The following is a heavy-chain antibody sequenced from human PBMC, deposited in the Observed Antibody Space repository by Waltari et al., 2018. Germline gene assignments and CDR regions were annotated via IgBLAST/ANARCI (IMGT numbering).Heavy chain of an antibody. J-gene: IGHJ6*02. CDR2: INRDGSN. CDR1: DGSFSGYF. V-gene: IGHV4-34*01. CDR3: ARVGDYHGSGRFGLDV. Sequence: QVQLQQWGAGLLKPSETLSLTCAVYDGSFSGYFWSWIRQSPGKGLEGIGQINRDGSNIYNPSLKSRVAMSVDTLKSQISLRLTSVTAADAAVYYCARVGDYHGSGRFGLDVWGQGTRVTVSS. D-gene: IGHD3-10*01.